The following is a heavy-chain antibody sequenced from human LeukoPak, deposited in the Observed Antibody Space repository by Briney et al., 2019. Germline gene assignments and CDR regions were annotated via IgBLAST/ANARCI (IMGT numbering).Heavy chain of an antibody. J-gene: IGHJ4*02. V-gene: IGHV3-23*01. Sequence: AGGSLRLSCAASGFTFSSYAMSWVRQAPGKGLEWVSVISGSGGSTYYADSVKGRFTISRDNSKNTLYLQMNSLRAEDTAVYYCAKYITMIVVVITGAFDYWGQGTLVTVSS. D-gene: IGHD3-22*01. CDR3: AKYITMIVVVITGAFDY. CDR2: ISGSGGST. CDR1: GFTFSSYA.